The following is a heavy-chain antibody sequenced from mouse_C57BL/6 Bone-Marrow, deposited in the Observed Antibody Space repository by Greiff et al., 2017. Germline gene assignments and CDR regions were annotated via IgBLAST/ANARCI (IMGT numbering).Heavy chain of an antibody. Sequence: VQLQQPGAELVRPGTSVKLSCKASGYTFTSYWMHWVKQRPGQGLEWIGVIDPSYSYTNYNQKFKGKATLTVDTSSSTAYMQLSSLTSDDSAVYYCAGECDSCSNCDYWGQGTTLTVSA. J-gene: IGHJ2*01. CDR3: AGECDSCSNCDY. CDR2: IDPSYSYT. CDR1: GYTFTSYW. D-gene: IGHD1-1*01. V-gene: IGHV1-59*01.